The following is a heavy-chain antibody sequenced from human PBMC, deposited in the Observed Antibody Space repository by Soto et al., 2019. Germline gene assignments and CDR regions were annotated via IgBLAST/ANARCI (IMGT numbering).Heavy chain of an antibody. Sequence: QVQLQESGPGLVKPSETLTLTCTVSGDSFSDYYWNWIRQVPGKGLEWIGFVFHSATTSYNPSLKTRVAISDDTSKKQFSLRLTSVTAADTAIYYCARASKYNREWYVPCGIWGQGTLITVSS. V-gene: IGHV4-59*01. J-gene: IGHJ4*02. D-gene: IGHD1-1*01. CDR2: VFHSATT. CDR1: GDSFSDYY. CDR3: ARASKYNREWYVPCGI.